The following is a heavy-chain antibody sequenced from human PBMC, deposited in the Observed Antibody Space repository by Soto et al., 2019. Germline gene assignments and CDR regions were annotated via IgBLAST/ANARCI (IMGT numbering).Heavy chain of an antibody. Sequence: GESLKISCKGFGYSFTTYWIGWVRQLPGQGLERMGVMFPGDSDTRYSPSFQGQVTMSADPSTNTAYLEWSSLKAADSAMYYCARVPDSSLGTMDVWGQGTTVTVSS. D-gene: IGHD6-19*01. CDR2: MFPGDSDT. CDR1: GYSFTTYW. V-gene: IGHV5-51*01. J-gene: IGHJ6*02. CDR3: ARVPDSSLGTMDV.